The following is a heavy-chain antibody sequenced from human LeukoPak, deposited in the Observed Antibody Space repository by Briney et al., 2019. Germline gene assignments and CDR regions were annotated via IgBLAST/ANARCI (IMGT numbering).Heavy chain of an antibody. CDR1: GDSVSSSNYY. D-gene: IGHD1-1*01. J-gene: IGHJ4*02. V-gene: IGHV4-61*01. CDR2: IYYGGST. Sequence: KASETLSLTCAVSGDSVSSSNYYWSWIRQPPGKGLEWIGYIYYGGSTNYNPSLKSRVTISVDTSKSQFSLKLNSVTAADTAVYYCARLTRRSGNYFDSWGQGTLVTVSS. CDR3: ARLTRRSGNYFDS.